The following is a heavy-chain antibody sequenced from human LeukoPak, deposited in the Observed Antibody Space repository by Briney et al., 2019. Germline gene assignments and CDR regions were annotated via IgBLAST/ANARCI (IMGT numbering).Heavy chain of an antibody. CDR1: GYTFTGYY. D-gene: IGHD6-6*01. CDR3: ATFDSSSFRYFDY. Sequence: ASVKVSCKASGYTFTGYYMHWVRQAPGQGLEWMGWINPNSGGTNYAQKFQGRVTMTRDTSISTAYMELSRLRSDDTAVYYCATFDSSSFRYFDYWGQGTLVTVSS. J-gene: IGHJ4*02. CDR2: INPNSGGT. V-gene: IGHV1-2*02.